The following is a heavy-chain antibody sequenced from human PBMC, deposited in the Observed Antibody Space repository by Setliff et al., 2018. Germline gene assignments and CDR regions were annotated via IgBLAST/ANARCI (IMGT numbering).Heavy chain of an antibody. J-gene: IGHJ4*02. Sequence: GGSMRLSCAASGFTFSNYYMTWIRQAPGKGLEWISYIHDSGNPTYYADSVKGRFTVSRDNAKNSLYLQMTSLRAEDTAIYYCARTTGYRLEGDFDYWGQGTLVTVSS. CDR1: GFTFSNYY. D-gene: IGHD3-16*01. CDR2: IHDSGNPT. CDR3: ARTTGYRLEGDFDY. V-gene: IGHV3-11*01.